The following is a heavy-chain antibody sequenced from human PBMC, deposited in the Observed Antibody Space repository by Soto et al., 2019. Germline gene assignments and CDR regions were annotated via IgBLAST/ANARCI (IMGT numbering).Heavy chain of an antibody. CDR2: INPSGGST. V-gene: IGHV1-46*03. Sequence: EASVKVSCKASGYTFTSYYMHWVRQAPGQGLEWMGIINPSGGSTSYAQKFQGRVTMTRDTSTSTVYMELSSLRSEDTAVYYCARDRDFHYYYYYYMAVWGKGTTVTVSS. CDR3: ARDRDFHYYYYYYMAV. D-gene: IGHD3-3*01. CDR1: GYTFTSYY. J-gene: IGHJ6*03.